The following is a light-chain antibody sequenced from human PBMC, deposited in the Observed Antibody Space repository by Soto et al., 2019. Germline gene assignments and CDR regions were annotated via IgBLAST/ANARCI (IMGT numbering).Light chain of an antibody. Sequence: EIVLTQPTGTLSLSPRERSTLCCRAIPSLSNNIYLAWYQQKPGQAPRLLIYGTSSRATGIPDRFSGSGSGTDFTLTISRLEPEDFAVYYCQQYGNSPITFGQGTRLEI. CDR3: QQYGNSPIT. J-gene: IGKJ5*01. CDR1: PSLSNNIY. V-gene: IGKV3-20*01. CDR2: GTS.